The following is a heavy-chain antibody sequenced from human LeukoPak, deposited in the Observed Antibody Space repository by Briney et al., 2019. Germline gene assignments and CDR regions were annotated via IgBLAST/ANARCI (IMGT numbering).Heavy chain of an antibody. CDR3: ARDRGGSAPYYFDY. J-gene: IGHJ4*02. Sequence: SGGSLRLSCAASGFTFSTYAMSWVRQAPGKGLEWVSVISSGGGVTHYADSVEGRFTISRDNSKNTLFLQVNSLRAEDTAVYYCARDRGGSAPYYFDYWGQGTLVTVSS. V-gene: IGHV3-23*01. D-gene: IGHD2-15*01. CDR1: GFTFSTYA. CDR2: ISSGGGVT.